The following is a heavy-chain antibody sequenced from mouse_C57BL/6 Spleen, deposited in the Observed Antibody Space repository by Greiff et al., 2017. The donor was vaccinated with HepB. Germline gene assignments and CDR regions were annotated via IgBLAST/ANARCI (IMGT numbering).Heavy chain of an antibody. Sequence: LVESGAELVKPGASVKLSCKASGYTFTEYTIHWVKQRSGQGLEWIGWFYPGSGSIKYNEKFKDKATLTADKSSSTVYMELSRLTSEDSAVYFCARHEGYYYGSSPSLDYWGQGTTLTVSS. J-gene: IGHJ2*01. CDR2: FYPGSGSI. D-gene: IGHD1-1*01. V-gene: IGHV1-62-2*01. CDR1: GYTFTEYT. CDR3: ARHEGYYYGSSPSLDY.